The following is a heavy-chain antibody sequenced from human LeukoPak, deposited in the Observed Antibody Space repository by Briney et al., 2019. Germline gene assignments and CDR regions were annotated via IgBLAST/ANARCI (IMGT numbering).Heavy chain of an antibody. V-gene: IGHV3-30*04. CDR3: AKALYISSGYSFTD. CDR2: ISYDGSNK. CDR1: GFTFSSYA. Sequence: GGSLRLSCAASGFTFSSYAMHWVRQAPGKGLEWVAVISYDGSNKYYADSVKGRFTISRDNSKNTLYLQMNSLRAEDTAVYYCAKALYISSGYSFTDWGQGTLVTVSS. D-gene: IGHD3-22*01. J-gene: IGHJ4*02.